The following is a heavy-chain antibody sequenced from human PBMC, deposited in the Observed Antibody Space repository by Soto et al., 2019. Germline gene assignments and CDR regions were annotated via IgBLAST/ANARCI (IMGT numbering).Heavy chain of an antibody. V-gene: IGHV4-39*01. CDR2: VFYTGFT. CDR3: ARHNYDFWSGYDLGGAFDY. J-gene: IGHJ4*02. Sequence: SETLSLTCAVSGGSISGSYYYWAWLRQSPGKGPEWIGSVFYTGFTSYNPSLESRVSVSVDTSKSQFSLKLSAVTAADTAVYYCARHNYDFWSGYDLGGAFDYWGQGTLVTVPS. D-gene: IGHD3-3*01. CDR1: GGSISGSYYY.